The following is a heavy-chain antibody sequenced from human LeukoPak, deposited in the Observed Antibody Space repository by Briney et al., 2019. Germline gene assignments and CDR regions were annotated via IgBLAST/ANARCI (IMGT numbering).Heavy chain of an antibody. J-gene: IGHJ6*03. V-gene: IGHV1-46*01. CDR2: INLSAGTT. CDR1: GYTLTGYY. CDR3: ARGLSCGSTTCYGGVMPVAVNYFYYYMDV. D-gene: IGHD2-2*01. Sequence: GASVKVSCKASGYTLTGYYMHWVRQAPGQGLEWMGVINLSAGTTNYAQKFQGRVTMTRDMSTSTVYMELSSLTSEDTAVYCCARGLSCGSTTCYGGVMPVAVNYFYYYMDVWGKGTTVTVSS.